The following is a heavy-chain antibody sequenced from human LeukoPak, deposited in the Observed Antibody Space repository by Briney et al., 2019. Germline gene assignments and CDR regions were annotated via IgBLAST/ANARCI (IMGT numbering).Heavy chain of an antibody. CDR2: IYYSGST. Sequence: SETLSLTCTVSGGSFSSGGYYWSWICQHPGKALAWIGYIYYSGSTYYNPSLKSRVTISVDTSKNQFSLKLSSVTAADTAVYYCAREWDSSGTYYFDYWGQGTLVTVSS. V-gene: IGHV4-31*03. CDR1: GGSFSSGGYY. D-gene: IGHD3-22*01. CDR3: AREWDSSGTYYFDY. J-gene: IGHJ4*02.